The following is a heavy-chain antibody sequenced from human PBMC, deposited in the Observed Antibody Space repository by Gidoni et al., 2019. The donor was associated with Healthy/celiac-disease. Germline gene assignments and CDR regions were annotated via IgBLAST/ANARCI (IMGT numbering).Heavy chain of an antibody. Sequence: QVQLQQWGAGLLKPSETLYLTCAVYGGSFSGYYWSWIRQPPGKGLDRIGEINHSGSTNYNPSLKSRVTISVDTSKNQFSLKLSSVTAADTAVYYCARIAINFDYWGQGTLVTVSS. CDR2: INHSGST. V-gene: IGHV4-34*01. CDR3: ARIAINFDY. J-gene: IGHJ4*02. D-gene: IGHD6-13*01. CDR1: GGSFSGYY.